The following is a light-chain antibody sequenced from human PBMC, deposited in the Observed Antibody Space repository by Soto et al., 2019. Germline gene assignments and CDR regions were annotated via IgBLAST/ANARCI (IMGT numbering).Light chain of an antibody. CDR1: QDISNY. CDR3: PEYYSALRS. J-gene: IGKJ3*01. Sequence: DIQMTQSPSSLSASVGDRVTITCRASQDISNYLAWYQQRPGKVPYLLIYATSTLRSGVPSRFSGSGSGADFTLTISSLQPEDVATYYCPEYYSALRSFGPGTKGDIQ. V-gene: IGKV1-27*01. CDR2: ATS.